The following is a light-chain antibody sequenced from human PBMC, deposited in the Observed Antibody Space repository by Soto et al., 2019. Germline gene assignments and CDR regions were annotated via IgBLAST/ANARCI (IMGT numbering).Light chain of an antibody. Sequence: QSVLTQPPSASRSPGQSVAISCTGTSSDVGGYNYVPWYQQHPGKAPKLMIYEVNKRLSGVPDRFSGSKSGNTASLTVSGLQAEDEADYYCSSYAGSSNVFGTGTKVTVL. CDR3: SSYAGSSNV. J-gene: IGLJ1*01. CDR1: SSDVGGYNY. V-gene: IGLV2-8*02. CDR2: EVN.